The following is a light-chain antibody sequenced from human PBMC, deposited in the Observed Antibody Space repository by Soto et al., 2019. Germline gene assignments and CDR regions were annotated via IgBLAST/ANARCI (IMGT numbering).Light chain of an antibody. CDR2: GNS. J-gene: IGLJ1*01. CDR1: ISNIGAGYD. V-gene: IGLV1-40*01. Sequence: QSVLTQPPSVSGAPGQRVTISCTGSISNIGAGYDVHWYQQRPGTAPKLLIYGNSNRPSGVPDRFSGSKSGTSASLAITGLQAEDEAEYYCQSYDSSLSGYYVFGTGTKLTVL. CDR3: QSYDSSLSGYYV.